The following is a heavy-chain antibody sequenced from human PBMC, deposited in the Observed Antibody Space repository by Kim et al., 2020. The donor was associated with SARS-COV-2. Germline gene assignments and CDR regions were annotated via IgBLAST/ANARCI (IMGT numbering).Heavy chain of an antibody. CDR1: GFTFSSYA. CDR3: ARGSVIAVAGTGGEAFDY. Sequence: GGSLRLSCAASGFTFSSYAMHWVRQAPGKGLEWVAVISYDGSNKYYADSVKGRFTISRDNSKNTLYLQMNSLRAEDTAVYYCARGSVIAVAGTGGEAFDYWGQGTLVTVSS. V-gene: IGHV3-30-3*01. CDR2: ISYDGSNK. D-gene: IGHD6-19*01. J-gene: IGHJ4*02.